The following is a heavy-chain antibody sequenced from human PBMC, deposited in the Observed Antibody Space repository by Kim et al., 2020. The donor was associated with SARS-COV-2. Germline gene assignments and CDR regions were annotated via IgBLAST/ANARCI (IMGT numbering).Heavy chain of an antibody. Sequence: GGSLRLSCAASGFTFSNAWMSWVRQAPGKGLEWVGRIKSKTDGGTTDYAAPVKGRFTISRDDSKNTLYLQMNSLKTEDTAVYYCTTVFGQYYYGSGSYPLYYYYGMDVWGQGTTVTVSS. CDR1: GFTFSNAW. D-gene: IGHD3-10*01. V-gene: IGHV3-15*01. J-gene: IGHJ6*02. CDR2: IKSKTDGGTT. CDR3: TTVFGQYYYGSGSYPLYYYYGMDV.